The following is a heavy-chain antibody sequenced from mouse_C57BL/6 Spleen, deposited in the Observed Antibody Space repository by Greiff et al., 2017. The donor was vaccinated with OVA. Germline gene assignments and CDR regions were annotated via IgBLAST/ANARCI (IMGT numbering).Heavy chain of an antibody. J-gene: IGHJ1*03. Sequence: VQLKESGAELVRPGPSVTVSCKASGYAFTDYLIEWVKQRPGQGLEWIGVINPGSGGTNYNEKFKGKATLTADKSTSTAYLQLSNLPSEDSAVYFCAREKCYSNPYGVWGTGTTVTSSS. CDR2: INPGSGGT. D-gene: IGHD2-5*01. V-gene: IGHV1-54*01. CDR3: AREKCYSNPYGV. CDR1: GYAFTDYL.